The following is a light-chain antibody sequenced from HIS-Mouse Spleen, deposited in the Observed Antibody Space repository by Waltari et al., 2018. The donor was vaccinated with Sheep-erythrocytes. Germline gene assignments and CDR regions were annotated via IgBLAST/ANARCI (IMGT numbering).Light chain of an antibody. CDR3: QQSYSTPPLT. Sequence: DIQMTQYRSSLSASVGDRVTITCRASQSISSYLNWYQQKPGKAPKLLIYASSSLQSGVPSRFSGSGSGTDFTLTISSLQPEDFATYYCQQSYSTPPLTFGGGTKVVIK. CDR2: ASS. V-gene: IGKV1-39*01. J-gene: IGKJ4*01. CDR1: QSISSY.